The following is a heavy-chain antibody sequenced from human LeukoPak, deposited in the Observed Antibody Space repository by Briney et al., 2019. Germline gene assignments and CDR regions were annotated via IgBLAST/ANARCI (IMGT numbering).Heavy chain of an antibody. Sequence: GESLKISSKGSGYSFTSYWIGWVRQMPRKGLEWMGIIYPGDSDTRYSPSFQGQVTISDDKSISTGYLQWNSLKASDTAMYYCARTVVRGFDYWGQGTLVTVSS. D-gene: IGHD3-10*01. CDR2: IYPGDSDT. V-gene: IGHV5-51*01. J-gene: IGHJ4*02. CDR1: GYSFTSYW. CDR3: ARTVVRGFDY.